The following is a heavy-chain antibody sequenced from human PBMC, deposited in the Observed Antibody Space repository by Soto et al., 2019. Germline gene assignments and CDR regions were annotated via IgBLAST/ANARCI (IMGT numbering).Heavy chain of an antibody. Sequence: PGGSLRLSCAASGFTFSSYVMHWVRQAPGKGLEWVAVISYDGSNKYYADSVKGRFTISRDNSKNTLYLQMNSLRAEDTAVYYCAKDRSSGYCSSTSCYTGYYYYYGMDVWGQGTTVTVSS. J-gene: IGHJ6*02. V-gene: IGHV3-30*18. CDR2: ISYDGSNK. CDR3: AKDRSSGYCSSTSCYTGYYYYYGMDV. CDR1: GFTFSSYV. D-gene: IGHD2-2*02.